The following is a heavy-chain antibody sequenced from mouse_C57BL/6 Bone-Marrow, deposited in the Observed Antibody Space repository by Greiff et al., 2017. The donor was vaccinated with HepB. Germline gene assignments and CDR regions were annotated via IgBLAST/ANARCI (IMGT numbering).Heavy chain of an antibody. CDR2: IYPGGGYT. CDR3: ARSWSFDY. CDR1: GYTFTNYW. J-gene: IGHJ2*01. Sequence: VQLVESGAELVRPGPSVKMSCKASGYTFTNYWIGWAKQRPGHGLEWIGDIYPGGGYTNYNEKFKGKATLTADKSSSTAYMQFSSLTSEDSAIYYCARSWSFDYWGQGTTLTVSS. V-gene: IGHV1-63*01.